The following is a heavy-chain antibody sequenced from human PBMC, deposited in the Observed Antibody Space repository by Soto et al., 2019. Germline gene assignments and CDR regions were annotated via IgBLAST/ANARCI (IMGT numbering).Heavy chain of an antibody. D-gene: IGHD6-19*01. CDR3: ARDWGTPGRGSAVGYYYHYGMDV. Sequence: EVQLVESGGGLVQPGGSLRLSCLASEFTFNTYWMNWVRQAPGRGLEWVANIKDDGSEKNYVDSVKGRFTISRDNAKNSLYLQMNSLRGEETAVYFGARDWGTPGRGSAVGYYYHYGMDVWGKGTTVTVSS. CDR1: EFTFNTYW. V-gene: IGHV3-7*05. CDR2: IKDDGSEK. J-gene: IGHJ6*04.